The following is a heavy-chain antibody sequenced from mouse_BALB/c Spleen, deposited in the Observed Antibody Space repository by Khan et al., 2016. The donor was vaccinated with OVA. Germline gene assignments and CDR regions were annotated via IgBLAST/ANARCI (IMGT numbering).Heavy chain of an antibody. J-gene: IGHJ3*01. CDR3: ARGGYWAFAY. CDR2: IYPGNSNN. V-gene: IGHV1S56*01. D-gene: IGHD2-3*01. CDR1: DYTFTSYY. Sequence: VQLQQSGPELVKPGASVRISCKASDYTFTSYYIHWVKQRPGQGLEWIGWIYPGNSNNNYTERFKGKATLTADKSSSTAYMHLSSLTSEDSAVYFCARGGYWAFAYWGQGTLVTVSA.